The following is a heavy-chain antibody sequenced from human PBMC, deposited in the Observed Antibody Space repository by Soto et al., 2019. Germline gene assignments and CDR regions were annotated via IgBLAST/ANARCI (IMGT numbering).Heavy chain of an antibody. CDR1: GFTFSTNW. Sequence: EVQLVESGGGLVQPGGSLRLSCAASGFTFSTNWMHWVRQVAGKGLIWVSRINEDGRITDYADSAKGRFTISRDNAKNTLYLQMNSLRAEDTAGSYCARDIGGVGSHWGQGTLVTVAS. J-gene: IGHJ4*02. D-gene: IGHD3-10*01. CDR2: INEDGRIT. CDR3: ARDIGGVGSH. V-gene: IGHV3-74*01.